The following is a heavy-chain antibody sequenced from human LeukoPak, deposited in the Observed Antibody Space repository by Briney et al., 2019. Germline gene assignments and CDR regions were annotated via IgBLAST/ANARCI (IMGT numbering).Heavy chain of an antibody. D-gene: IGHD3-22*01. J-gene: IGHJ4*02. CDR2: INYSGNT. V-gene: IGHV4-39*01. CDR3: ASGYDY. CDR1: GGSIVGSSYY. Sequence: PSETLSLTCTVSGGSIVGSSYYWRWIRQPPGKGLDWIGIINYSGNTYYNPSLRSRVSISVDTSRNQFSLNLNSMTASDTAVYYCASGYDYWGQGTLVTVSS.